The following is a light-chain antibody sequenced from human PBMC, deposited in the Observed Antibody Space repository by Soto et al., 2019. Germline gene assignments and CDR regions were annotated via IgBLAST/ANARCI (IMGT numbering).Light chain of an antibody. V-gene: IGKV2-28*01. Sequence: DIVLTQSPLSLPVTPGEPASISCRSSQSLLHSNGNNYLAWYLQKTGQSPILLIYFGVNRATGVPDRFSGSGSGTDFTLKIDRVEAEDLGVYYCMQALETPTFGQGTRLEI. CDR3: MQALETPT. CDR1: QSLLHSNGNNY. CDR2: FGV. J-gene: IGKJ5*01.